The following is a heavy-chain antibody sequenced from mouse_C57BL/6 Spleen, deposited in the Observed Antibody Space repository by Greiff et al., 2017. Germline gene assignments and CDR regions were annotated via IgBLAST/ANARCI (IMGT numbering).Heavy chain of an antibody. V-gene: IGHV5-16*01. J-gene: IGHJ2*01. CDR3: ARDGELRGYFDY. CDR2: INYDGSST. Sequence: EVKLMESEGGLVQPGSSMKLSCTASGFTFSDYYMAWVRQVPEKGLEWVANINYDGSSTYYLDSLKSRFIISRDNAKNILYLQMSSLKSEDTATDYCARDGELRGYFDYWGQGTTLTVSS. CDR1: GFTFSDYY. D-gene: IGHD1-1*01.